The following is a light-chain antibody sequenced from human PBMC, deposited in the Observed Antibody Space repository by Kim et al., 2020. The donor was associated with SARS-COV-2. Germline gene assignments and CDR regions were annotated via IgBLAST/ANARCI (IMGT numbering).Light chain of an antibody. CDR2: ANN. Sequence: QRVTISCTGSSSNIGAGYDVHWYQKLPGTAPKLLISANNNRPSGVPDRFSGSRSVTSASLAITGLQAEDEADYYCQSYDSSLSVVVFGGGTQLTVL. CDR1: SSNIGAGYD. CDR3: QSYDSSLSVVV. V-gene: IGLV1-40*01. J-gene: IGLJ2*01.